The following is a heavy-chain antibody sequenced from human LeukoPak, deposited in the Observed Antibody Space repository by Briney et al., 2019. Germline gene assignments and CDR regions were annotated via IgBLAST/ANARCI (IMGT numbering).Heavy chain of an antibody. V-gene: IGHV4-59*01. CDR3: ARGASSSSLSCDAFDI. J-gene: IGHJ3*02. Sequence: PSETLSLTCTVSGGSISSYYWSWIRQPPGKGLEWIGYIYYSGSTNYNPSLKSRVTISVDMSKNQFSLKLSSVTAADTAVYYCARGASSSSLSCDAFDIWGQGTMVTVSS. D-gene: IGHD6-13*01. CDR1: GGSISSYY. CDR2: IYYSGST.